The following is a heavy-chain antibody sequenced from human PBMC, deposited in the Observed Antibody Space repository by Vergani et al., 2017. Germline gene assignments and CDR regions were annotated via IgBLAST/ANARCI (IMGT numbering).Heavy chain of an antibody. J-gene: IGHJ6*03. Sequence: QVQLVESGEGVVQPGRSLRLSCAASGFTFSSYGMHWVRQAPGKGLEWVAVIWYDGSNKYYADSVKGRFTISRDNSKNTLYLQMNSLRAEDTAVYYCARRYSYALDRYYYYYMDVWGKGTTVTVSS. CDR3: ARRYSYALDRYYYYYMDV. V-gene: IGHV3-33*01. CDR2: IWYDGSNK. CDR1: GFTFSSYG. D-gene: IGHD5-18*01.